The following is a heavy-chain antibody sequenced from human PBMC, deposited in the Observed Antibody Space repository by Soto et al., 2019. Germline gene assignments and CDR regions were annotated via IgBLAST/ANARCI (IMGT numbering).Heavy chain of an antibody. J-gene: IGHJ4*02. V-gene: IGHV4-34*01. CDR3: ARDDDDYGDLFDY. Sequence: SETLSLTCAVYGGSFSGYYWSWIRQPPGKGLEWIGEINHSGSTNYNPSLKSRVTISVDTSKNQFSLRAEDTAVYYCARDDDDYGDLFDYWGQGTLVTVSS. CDR2: INHSGST. CDR1: GGSFSGYY. D-gene: IGHD4-17*01.